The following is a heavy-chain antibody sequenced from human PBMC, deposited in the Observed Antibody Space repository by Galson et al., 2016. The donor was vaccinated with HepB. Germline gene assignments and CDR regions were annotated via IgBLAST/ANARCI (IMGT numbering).Heavy chain of an antibody. V-gene: IGHV4-4*07. Sequence: SETLSLTCTVSGDSISSYYWSWIRQPAGKGLEWIGRIYSSGSTNYNPSLKRRVTMPVDTSKNQFSLKLSSVTGADTAVYYCARTIVSAARGAFDIWGQGTMVTVSS. D-gene: IGHD2-2*01. J-gene: IGHJ3*02. CDR1: GDSISSYY. CDR2: IYSSGST. CDR3: ARTIVSAARGAFDI.